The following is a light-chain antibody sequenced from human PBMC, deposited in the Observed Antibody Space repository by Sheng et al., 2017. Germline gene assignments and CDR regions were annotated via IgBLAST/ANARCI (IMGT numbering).Light chain of an antibody. V-gene: IGKV1-12*01. CDR2: AAS. CDR1: QGISSW. J-gene: IGKJ4*01. CDR3: QQYNNWPLT. Sequence: DIQMTQSPSFVSASVGDRVTISCRASQGISSWLAWYQKKPGRAPRLLIYAASNLQSGVPSRFSGSGSGTDFTLTISSLQPEDFAVYYCQQYNNWPLTFGGGTKVEIK.